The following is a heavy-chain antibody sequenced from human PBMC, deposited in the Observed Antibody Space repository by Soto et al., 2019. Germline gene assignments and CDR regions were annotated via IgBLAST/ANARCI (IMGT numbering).Heavy chain of an antibody. CDR2: ISGSGGAT. Sequence: EVQLLESGGGVVQPGGSLRLSCAASGFIFTEYGMSWVRQAPGKGLEWVSGISGSGGATYDADSVQGRFTISKDFSKNTLFLQMSGLRAEDTAVYFCGRLKTGYALYYFDYWGQGSLVTVSS. CDR3: GRLKTGYALYYFDY. CDR1: GFIFTEYG. J-gene: IGHJ4*02. D-gene: IGHD3-9*01. V-gene: IGHV3-23*01.